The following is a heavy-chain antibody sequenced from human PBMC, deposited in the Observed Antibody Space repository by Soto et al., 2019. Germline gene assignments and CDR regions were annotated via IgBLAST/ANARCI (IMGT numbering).Heavy chain of an antibody. V-gene: IGHV1-2*02. J-gene: IGHJ4*01. D-gene: IGHD1-26*01. CDR2: INPNSGGT. CDR1: GYSFTAYC. CDR3: ARSSGTYSDFDY. Sequence: ASVKVSCKASGYSFTAYCVHWVRQAPGQGLEWMGWINPNSGGTNYAQRFQGRVAMTTDTSTNTAYMELNSLKSDDTALYFCARSSGTYSDFDYWGQGTQVTVS.